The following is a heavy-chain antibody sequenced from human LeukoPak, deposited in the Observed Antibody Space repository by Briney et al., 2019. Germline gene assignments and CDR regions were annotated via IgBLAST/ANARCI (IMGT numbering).Heavy chain of an antibody. J-gene: IGHJ6*03. D-gene: IGHD3-3*01. CDR1: GFTFSSYS. Sequence: KTGGSLRLSCAASGFTFSSYSMNWVRQAPGKGLEWVSSISSSSSYIYYADSVKGRFTISRDNAKNSLYLQMNSLRAEDTALYYCARYYDFDYYYYYMDVWGKGTTVTVSS. CDR3: ARYYDFDYYYYYMDV. V-gene: IGHV3-21*04. CDR2: ISSSSSYI.